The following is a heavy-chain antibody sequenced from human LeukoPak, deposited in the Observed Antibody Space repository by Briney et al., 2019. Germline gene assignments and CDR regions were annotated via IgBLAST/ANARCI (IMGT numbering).Heavy chain of an antibody. J-gene: IGHJ4*02. CDR3: AKAGSSWTSRNQVGY. CDR2: INPNSGST. D-gene: IGHD6-13*01. V-gene: IGHV1-46*01. CDR1: GYTFTSYF. Sequence: ASVKVSCKASGYTFTSYFIHWVRQAPGQGLEWMGIINPNSGSTNYAQKFQGRVTMTRDTSTTTVYMELSSLRSEDTAVFYCAKAGSSWTSRNQVGYWGQGTLVTVSS.